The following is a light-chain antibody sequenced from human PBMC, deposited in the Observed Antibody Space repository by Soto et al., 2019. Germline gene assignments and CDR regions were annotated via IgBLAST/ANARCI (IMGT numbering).Light chain of an antibody. CDR2: DVS. CDR1: QDISNF. Sequence: DIQMTQSPSSLSASVGDRVTITCQASQDISNFLNWYHQTPGKAPRLLIYDVSSLQPGVASRFSGSGAGTYFSLTINSLQPEDIVTFYCQQYDKQPVTFGGGTKVEIK. V-gene: IGKV1-33*01. CDR3: QQYDKQPVT. J-gene: IGKJ4*01.